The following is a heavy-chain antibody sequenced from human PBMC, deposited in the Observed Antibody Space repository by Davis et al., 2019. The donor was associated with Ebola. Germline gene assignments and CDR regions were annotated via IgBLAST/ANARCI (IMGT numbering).Heavy chain of an antibody. CDR2: IYYSGST. CDR3: ARSHSDWLLPFDY. D-gene: IGHD3-9*01. J-gene: IGHJ4*02. CDR1: GGPISRSSQY. Sequence: SETLSLTCTVPGGPISRSSQYCGWVRQPPGKGLEWIGSIYYSGSTYYNPSLESRVTVSVDTSKNQFSLRLSSVTAADTAIYYCARSHSDWLLPFDYWGQGTLATVSS. V-gene: IGHV4-39*07.